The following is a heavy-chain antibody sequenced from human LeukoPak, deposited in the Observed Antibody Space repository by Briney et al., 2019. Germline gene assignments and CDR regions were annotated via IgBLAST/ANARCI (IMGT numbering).Heavy chain of an antibody. J-gene: IGHJ4*02. Sequence: GGSLRLSCVAYGFSFGVYSMNWVRQAPGKGLEWVATVSSSGGSTFYSDSVKGRFTISRDNSKNTVYLQMNSLRAEDTAVYYCAKTTTGYSSGRFPGWPVDYWGQGTLVTVSS. CDR2: VSSSGGST. V-gene: IGHV3-23*01. CDR1: GFSFGVYS. D-gene: IGHD6-19*01. CDR3: AKTTTGYSSGRFPGWPVDY.